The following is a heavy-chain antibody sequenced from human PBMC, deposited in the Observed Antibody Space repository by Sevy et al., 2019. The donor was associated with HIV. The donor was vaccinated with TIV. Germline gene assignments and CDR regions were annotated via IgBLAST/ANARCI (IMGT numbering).Heavy chain of an antibody. CDR3: AKGVKTQKSSGPDY. CDR2: ISGSGGST. J-gene: IGHJ4*02. Sequence: GGSLRLSCAASGFTFSSYAMSWVRQAPGKGLEWVSAISGSGGSTYYEDSVKGRFTISRDNSKNTLYLQMNSLRAEDTAVYYCAKGVKTQKSSGPDYWGQGTLVTVSS. V-gene: IGHV3-23*01. D-gene: IGHD6-19*01. CDR1: GFTFSSYA.